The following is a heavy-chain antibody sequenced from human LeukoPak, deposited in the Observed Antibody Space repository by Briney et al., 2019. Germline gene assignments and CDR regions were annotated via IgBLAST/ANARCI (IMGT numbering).Heavy chain of an antibody. J-gene: IGHJ4*02. CDR3: ARVYSGYDYVHFDY. CDR2: IYYSGST. Sequence: PSETLSLTCAVYGGSFSGYYWSWIRQPPGKGLEWIGYIYYSGSTNYNPSLKSRVTISVDTSKNQFSLKLSSVTAADTAVYYCARVYSGYDYVHFDYWGQGTLVTVSS. D-gene: IGHD5-12*01. CDR1: GGSFSGYY. V-gene: IGHV4-59*01.